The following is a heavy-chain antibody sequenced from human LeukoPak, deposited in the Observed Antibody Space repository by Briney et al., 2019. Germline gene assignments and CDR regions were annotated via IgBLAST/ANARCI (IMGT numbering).Heavy chain of an antibody. J-gene: IGHJ4*02. D-gene: IGHD4-23*01. Sequence: ASVKVSCKASGYTFTGYYMHWVRQAPGQGLEWVGWINPNSGGTNYAQKFQGRVTMTRDTSISTASMELSRLRSDDTAVYYCARALYGGGGFDYWGQGTLVTVSS. CDR3: ARALYGGGGFDY. CDR1: GYTFTGYY. CDR2: INPNSGGT. V-gene: IGHV1-2*02.